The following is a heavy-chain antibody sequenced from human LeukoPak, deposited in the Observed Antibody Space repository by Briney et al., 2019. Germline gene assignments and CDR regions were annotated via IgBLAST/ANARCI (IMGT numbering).Heavy chain of an antibody. V-gene: IGHV3-30*02. J-gene: IGHJ3*02. CDR1: GFTFSSYG. Sequence: PGESLRLSCAASGFTFSSYGMHWVRQAPDKGLEWVAFIRYDGSNKYYADSVKGRFTISRDYSRNTVYLQMNSLRAEDTAVYYCARESGFGELFPYAFDIWGQGTVVTVSS. CDR3: ARESGFGELFPYAFDI. CDR2: IRYDGSNK. D-gene: IGHD3-10*01.